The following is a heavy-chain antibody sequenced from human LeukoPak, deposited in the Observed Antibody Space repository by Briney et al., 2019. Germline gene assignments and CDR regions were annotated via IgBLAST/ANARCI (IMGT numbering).Heavy chain of an antibody. CDR2: IDPSDSYT. CDR3: ARHYRYYYDSSDYYYGASGAFDI. V-gene: IGHV5-10-1*01. D-gene: IGHD3-22*01. J-gene: IGHJ3*02. CDR1: GYSFTNYL. Sequence: GASLKISCKGSGYSFTNYLIRWGRPMAGKVLEWMGRIDPSDSYTNYSPSFQGHVTISADKSISTAYLQWSSLQASDTAMYYCARHYRYYYDSSDYYYGASGAFDIWGQGTMVTVSS.